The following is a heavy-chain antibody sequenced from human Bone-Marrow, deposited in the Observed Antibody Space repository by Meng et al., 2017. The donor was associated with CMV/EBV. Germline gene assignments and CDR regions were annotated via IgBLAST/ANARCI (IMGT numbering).Heavy chain of an antibody. Sequence: SETLSLTCAPYGGSFSGHYWSLIRQPPGKGLEWIGEINHSGSTNYNPSLKSRVTISVDTSKNQFSLKLSSVTAADTAVYYCARVPRITARVEWLRRGTNWFDPWGQGTLVTVSS. V-gene: IGHV4-34*01. CDR2: INHSGST. CDR3: ARVPRITARVEWLRRGTNWFDP. D-gene: IGHD3-3*01. CDR1: GGSFSGHY. J-gene: IGHJ5*02.